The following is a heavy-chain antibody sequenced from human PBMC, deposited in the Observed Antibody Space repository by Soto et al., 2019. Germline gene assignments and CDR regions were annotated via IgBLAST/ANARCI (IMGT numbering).Heavy chain of an antibody. CDR3: AKDLEVVPAAIHFDY. J-gene: IGHJ4*02. Sequence: GGSLRLSCAASGFTFSSYAMSWVRQAPGKGLEWVPAISGSGGSTYYADSVKGRFTISRDNSKNTLYLQMNSLRAEDTAVYYCAKDLEVVPAAIHFDYWGQGTLVTVSS. CDR2: ISGSGGST. D-gene: IGHD2-2*02. V-gene: IGHV3-23*01. CDR1: GFTFSSYA.